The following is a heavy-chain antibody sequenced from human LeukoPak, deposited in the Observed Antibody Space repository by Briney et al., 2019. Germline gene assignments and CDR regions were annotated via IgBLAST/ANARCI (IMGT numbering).Heavy chain of an antibody. CDR2: ISNIGSTT. Sequence: GGSPRLSCAASGLTLSNYYMSWIRQAPGKGLEWVSYISNIGSTTHHADSVKGRFTISRDNAKNSLYPQMNSLRAEDTAVYYCASDISNKGFDYWGQGTLVTVSS. J-gene: IGHJ4*02. V-gene: IGHV3-11*04. D-gene: IGHD3-3*02. CDR3: ASDISNKGFDY. CDR1: GLTLSNYY.